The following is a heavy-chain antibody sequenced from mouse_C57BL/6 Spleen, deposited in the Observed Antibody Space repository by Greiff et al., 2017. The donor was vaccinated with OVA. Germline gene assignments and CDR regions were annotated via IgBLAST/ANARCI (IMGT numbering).Heavy chain of an antibody. V-gene: IGHV1-64*01. J-gene: IGHJ2*01. D-gene: IGHD2-3*01. CDR2: IHPNSGST. Sequence: VQLQQPGAELVKPGASVKLSCKASGYTFTSYWMHWVKQRPGQGLEWIGMIHPNSGSTNYNEKFKSKATLTVDKSSSTAYMQLSSLTSEDSAVYYCATGYDGYTYFDYWGQGTTLTVSS. CDR1: GYTFTSYW. CDR3: ATGYDGYTYFDY.